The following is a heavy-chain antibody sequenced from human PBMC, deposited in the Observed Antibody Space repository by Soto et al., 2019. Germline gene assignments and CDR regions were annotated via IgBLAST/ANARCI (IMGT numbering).Heavy chain of an antibody. Sequence: GASVKVSCKASGYTFTSYGISWVRQAPGQGLERMGWISAYNGNTNYAQKLQGRVTMTTDTSTSTAYMELRSLRSDDTAVYYCARVRPEYCSGGSCYSDNWFDPWGQGTLVTVSS. CDR1: GYTFTSYG. CDR2: ISAYNGNT. CDR3: ARVRPEYCSGGSCYSDNWFDP. D-gene: IGHD2-15*01. J-gene: IGHJ5*02. V-gene: IGHV1-18*01.